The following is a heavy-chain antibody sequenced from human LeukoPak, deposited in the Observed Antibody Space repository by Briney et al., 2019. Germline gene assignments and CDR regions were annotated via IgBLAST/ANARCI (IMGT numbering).Heavy chain of an antibody. CDR2: IIPIFGTA. V-gene: IGHV1-69*01. CDR3: ASRIAAAGTPDY. Sequence: GASVKVSCKASGGTFSSYAISWVRQAPGQGLEWMGGIIPIFGTANYAQKFQGRVTITAGGSTSTAYMELSSLRSEDTAVYYCASRIAAAGTPDYWGQGTLVTVSS. D-gene: IGHD6-13*01. J-gene: IGHJ4*02. CDR1: GGTFSSYA.